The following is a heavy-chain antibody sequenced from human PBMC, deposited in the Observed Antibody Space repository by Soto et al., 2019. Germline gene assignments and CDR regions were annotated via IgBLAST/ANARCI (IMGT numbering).Heavy chain of an antibody. CDR2: ISHSSGDT. V-gene: IGHV3-23*01. Sequence: GGSLRLSCAASGFTFSSYAMSWVRQAPGKGLEWVSSISHSSGDTYYADSVKGRFTISRDNSRNTLYLQLSSLRDEDTAVYYCEKVATWTYFDYWGQGTLVTVSS. CDR3: EKVATWTYFDY. D-gene: IGHD5-12*01. J-gene: IGHJ4*02. CDR1: GFTFSSYA.